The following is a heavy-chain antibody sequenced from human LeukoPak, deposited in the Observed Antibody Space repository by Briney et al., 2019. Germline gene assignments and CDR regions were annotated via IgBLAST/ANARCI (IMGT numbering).Heavy chain of an antibody. D-gene: IGHD2-2*01. CDR2: IIPIFGTA. CDR3: AKGNCSSTSCYGYYFDY. V-gene: IGHV1-69*05. CDR1: GGTFSSYA. J-gene: IGHJ4*02. Sequence: GASVKVSCKASGGTFSSYAISWVRQAPGQGLEWMGGIIPIFGTANYAQKFQGRVTITTDESTSTAYMELSSLRSEDTALYYCAKGNCSSTSCYGYYFDYWGQGTLVTVSS.